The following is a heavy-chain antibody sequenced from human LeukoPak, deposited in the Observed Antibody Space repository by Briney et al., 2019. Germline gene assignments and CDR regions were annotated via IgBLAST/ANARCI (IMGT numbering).Heavy chain of an antibody. V-gene: IGHV4-59*01. CDR3: ARLISGWYYFDY. Sequence: SETLSLTCTVSGGSISSYYWSWIRQPPGKGLEWIGYIYYSGSTNYNPSLKSRVTISVDTSKNQFSLKLSSVTAADTAVYYCARLISGWYYFDYWGQGTLVTVSS. D-gene: IGHD6-19*01. J-gene: IGHJ4*02. CDR2: IYYSGST. CDR1: GGSISSYY.